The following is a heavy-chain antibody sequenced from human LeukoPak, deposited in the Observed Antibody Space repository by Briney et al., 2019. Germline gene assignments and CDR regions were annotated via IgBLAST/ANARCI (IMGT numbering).Heavy chain of an antibody. Sequence: PSETLSLTCTVSSGSISTYYWSWIRQPPGKGLEWIGYIYHNGNTNYNPSLKSRVTLSVDTSKNQFSLKLSSVTAADTAVYYCATEQQLAFDYWGQGTLVTVSS. CDR2: IYHNGNT. CDR3: ATEQQLAFDY. V-gene: IGHV4-59*08. J-gene: IGHJ4*02. CDR1: SGSISTYY. D-gene: IGHD6-13*01.